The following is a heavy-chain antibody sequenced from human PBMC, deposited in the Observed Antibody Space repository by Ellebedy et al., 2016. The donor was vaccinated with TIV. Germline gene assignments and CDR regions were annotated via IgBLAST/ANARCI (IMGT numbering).Heavy chain of an antibody. CDR2: IYSGGST. D-gene: IGHD4-11*01. CDR3: ARALTTVNIYRLYYFDY. CDR1: GFTVSTNY. J-gene: IGHJ4*02. V-gene: IGHV3-53*01. Sequence: GESLKISCAASGFTVSTNYMSWVRQAPGKGLEWVSLIYSGGSTYYADSVKGRFTISRDNSKNTVYLQMNSLRAEDTAVYYCARALTTVNIYRLYYFDYWGQGTLVTVSS.